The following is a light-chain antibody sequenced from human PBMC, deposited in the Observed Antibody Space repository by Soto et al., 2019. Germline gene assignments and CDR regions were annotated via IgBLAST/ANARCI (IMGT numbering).Light chain of an antibody. CDR1: SSNIGRNT. V-gene: IGLV1-40*01. J-gene: IGLJ3*02. Sequence: QSVLTQPPSASGTPGQRVTISCFGSSSNIGRNTVNWYQQLPGTAPKLLIYGNSNRPSGVPDRFSGSKSGTSASLAITGLQAEDEADYYCQSYDSSLSGWVFGGGTKLTVL. CDR3: QSYDSSLSGWV. CDR2: GNS.